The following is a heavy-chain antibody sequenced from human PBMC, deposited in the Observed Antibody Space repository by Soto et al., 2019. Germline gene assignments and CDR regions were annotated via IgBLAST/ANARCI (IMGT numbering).Heavy chain of an antibody. CDR3: ARVPICDSSGWGYFDL. Sequence: SETVSLTCTVSGGSISSYYWSWIRQPPGKGLEWIGYIYYSGSTNYNPSLKRRVTISVDTSKNQFSLKLSSVTAADTAVYYCARVPICDSSGWGYFDLWYRGTLVTVSS. V-gene: IGHV4-59*01. J-gene: IGHJ2*01. CDR1: GGSISSYY. D-gene: IGHD3-22*01. CDR2: IYYSGST.